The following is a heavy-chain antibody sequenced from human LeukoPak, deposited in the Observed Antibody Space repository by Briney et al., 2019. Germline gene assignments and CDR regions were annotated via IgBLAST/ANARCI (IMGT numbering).Heavy chain of an antibody. D-gene: IGHD2-2*02. Sequence: SETLSLTCTVSGGSISSSSYYWGWIRQPPGKGLEWIESIYYSGSTYYNPSLKSRVTISVDTSKNQFSLKLSSVTAADTAVYYCARTRYCSSTSCYMGAPDYWGQGTLVTVSS. CDR2: IYYSGST. J-gene: IGHJ4*02. V-gene: IGHV4-39*01. CDR1: GGSISSSSYY. CDR3: ARTRYCSSTSCYMGAPDY.